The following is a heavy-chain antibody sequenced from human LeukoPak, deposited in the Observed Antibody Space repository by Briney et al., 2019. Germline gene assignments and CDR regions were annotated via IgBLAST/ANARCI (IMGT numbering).Heavy chain of an antibody. V-gene: IGHV4-34*01. J-gene: IGHJ4*02. Sequence: PSETLSLTCAVYGGSFSGYYWSWIRQPPGKGLEWIGEINHSGSTNYNPSLKSRVTISVDTSKNQFSLKLSSVTAADTAVYYCARCPGRQERRDGYNFFDYWGQGTLVTVSS. CDR2: INHSGST. D-gene: IGHD5-24*01. CDR1: GGSFSGYY. CDR3: ARCPGRQERRDGYNFFDY.